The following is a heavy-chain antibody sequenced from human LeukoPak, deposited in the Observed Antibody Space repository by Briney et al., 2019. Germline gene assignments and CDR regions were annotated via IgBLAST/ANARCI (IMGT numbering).Heavy chain of an antibody. D-gene: IGHD2-2*01. CDR2: ISSSSSYI. CDR3: ARGCSSSNCYRYNYCYYMDV. Sequence: GGSLRLSCAASGFTFSSYWFHWVRQEPGKGLVWVSSISSSSSYIYYADSVKGRFTISRDNAKNSLYLQMNSLRAEDTAVYYCARGCSSSNCYRYNYCYYMDVWGKGTTVTVSS. CDR1: GFTFSSYW. V-gene: IGHV3-21*01. J-gene: IGHJ6*03.